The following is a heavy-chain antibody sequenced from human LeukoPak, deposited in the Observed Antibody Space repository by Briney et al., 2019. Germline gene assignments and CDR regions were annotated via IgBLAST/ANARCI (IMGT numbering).Heavy chain of an antibody. CDR1: GASTSSAGYY. J-gene: IGHJ3*02. D-gene: IGHD5-18*01. Sequence: ALSLTCSVAGASTSSAGYYWSLIRQHPGKGLEWIGYIYYSGNTYYNPALKSGVTISVDTSKSQFSLKLSSVTAADTAVYYCARSISYGSAFDIWGQGTMVTVSS. CDR3: ARSISYGSAFDI. V-gene: IGHV4-31*03. CDR2: IYYSGNT.